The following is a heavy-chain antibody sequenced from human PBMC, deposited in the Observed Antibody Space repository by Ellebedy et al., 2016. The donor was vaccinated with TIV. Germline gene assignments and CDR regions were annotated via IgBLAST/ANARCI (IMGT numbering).Heavy chain of an antibody. V-gene: IGHV3-21*01. J-gene: IGHJ4*02. CDR3: ARELAAAGFFDY. CDR1: GFTFSSYS. Sequence: GESLKISCAASGFTFSSYSMNWVRQAPGKGLEWVSSISSSNHYIYYADSVKGRFTISRDNAKNSLYLQMTSLKAEDTAVFYWARELAAAGFFDYWGQGTLVTVSS. CDR2: ISSSNHYI. D-gene: IGHD6-13*01.